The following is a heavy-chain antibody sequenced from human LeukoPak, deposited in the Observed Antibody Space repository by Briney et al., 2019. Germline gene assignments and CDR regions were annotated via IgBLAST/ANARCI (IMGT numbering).Heavy chain of an antibody. J-gene: IGHJ4*02. CDR1: GDSVSTNSGA. CDR2: AYYRSKWNY. V-gene: IGHV6-1*01. CDR3: TGGGDWGRGYYFDY. Sequence: SQTLSLTCAISGDSVSTNSGAWSWIRQSPSRGLEWLGRAYYRSKWNYHYAESVKSRITINTDTSRNQFSLHLSSVTPEDTAVYYCTGGGDWGRGYYFDYWGQGTLVTVSS. D-gene: IGHD7-27*01.